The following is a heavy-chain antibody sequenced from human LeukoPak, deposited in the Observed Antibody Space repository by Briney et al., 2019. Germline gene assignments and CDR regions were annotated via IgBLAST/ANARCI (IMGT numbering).Heavy chain of an antibody. CDR1: GYTFISSD. CDR3: ATYVGSSGRGVDP. D-gene: IGHD1-14*01. V-gene: IGHV1-8*01. J-gene: IGHJ5*02. CDR2: MNPNSGNT. Sequence: ASVKVSCKASGYTFISSDINWVRQATGQGLEWMGWMNPNSGNTGYAPKFQGRVTMTRDTSISTAYMELTSLTSEDTAVYFCATYVGSSGRGVDPWGQGTLVTVSS.